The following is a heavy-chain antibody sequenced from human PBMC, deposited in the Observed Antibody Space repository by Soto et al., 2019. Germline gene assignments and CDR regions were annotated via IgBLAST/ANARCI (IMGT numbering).Heavy chain of an antibody. Sequence: GASVKVSCKASGYTFTGYYMHWVRQAPGQGLEWMGWINPNSGGTNYAQKFQGRVTMTRDTSISTAYMELSRLRSDDTAVYYCARDLRSITIFAVEQYYYYGMDVWGQGTTVTVSS. CDR1: GYTFTGYY. J-gene: IGHJ6*02. CDR3: ARDLRSITIFAVEQYYYYGMDV. D-gene: IGHD3-3*01. V-gene: IGHV1-2*02. CDR2: INPNSGGT.